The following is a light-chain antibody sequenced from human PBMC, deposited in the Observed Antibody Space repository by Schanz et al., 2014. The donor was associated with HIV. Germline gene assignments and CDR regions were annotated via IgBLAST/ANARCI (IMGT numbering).Light chain of an antibody. CDR3: ATWDDSLKGWV. CDR1: TSNIGSYT. CDR2: TND. Sequence: QSVLTQPPSASGTPGQRVTISCSGSTSNIGSYTVNWYQQLPGTAPKLLIYTNDQRPSGVPDRFSGSQSGASASLAISGLQSEDEADFYCATWDDSLKGWVFGGGTKLTVL. V-gene: IGLV1-44*01. J-gene: IGLJ3*02.